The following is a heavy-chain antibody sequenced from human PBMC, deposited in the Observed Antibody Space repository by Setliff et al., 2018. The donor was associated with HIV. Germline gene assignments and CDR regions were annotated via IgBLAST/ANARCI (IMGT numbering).Heavy chain of an antibody. J-gene: IGHJ3*01. Sequence: ASVKVSCKASGGTFSSYAISWVRQAPGQGLEWMGWISAYNGHTKFAQNLQGRVTMTTDTSTSTAYMELRSLRSDDTAVYYCASGVDIVVVPSFDVWGQGAMVTVSS. CDR2: ISAYNGHT. V-gene: IGHV1-18*01. D-gene: IGHD2-21*01. CDR3: ASGVDIVVVPSFDV. CDR1: GGTFSSYA.